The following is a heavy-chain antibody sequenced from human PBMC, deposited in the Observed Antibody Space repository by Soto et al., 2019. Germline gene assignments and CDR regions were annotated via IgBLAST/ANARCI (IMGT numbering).Heavy chain of an antibody. Sequence: GGSLRLSCAASGFTFSSYSMNWVRQAPGKGLEWVSYISSSTIYYADSVKGRFTISRDNAKNSLYLQMNSLRDEDTAVYYCARVPYSSSWYGMDVWGQGTTVTVSS. D-gene: IGHD6-13*01. CDR1: GFTFSSYS. CDR2: ISSSTI. J-gene: IGHJ6*02. V-gene: IGHV3-48*02. CDR3: ARVPYSSSWYGMDV.